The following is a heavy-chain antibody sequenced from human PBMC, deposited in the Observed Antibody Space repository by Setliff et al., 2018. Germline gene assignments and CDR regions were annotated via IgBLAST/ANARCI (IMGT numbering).Heavy chain of an antibody. CDR2: ISGYGSRT. CDR3: ARTCRGSGCYAGPES. D-gene: IGHD2-15*01. J-gene: IGHJ5*02. CDR1: GFTFSSYA. Sequence: GGSLRLSCAASGFTFSSYAMTWVRQAPGKGLEWVSGISGYGSRTYYADSVKDRFIISRDNSKNTVYLQMNSLRPEDTAVYYCARTCRGSGCYAGPESWGQGTPVTV. V-gene: IGHV3-23*01.